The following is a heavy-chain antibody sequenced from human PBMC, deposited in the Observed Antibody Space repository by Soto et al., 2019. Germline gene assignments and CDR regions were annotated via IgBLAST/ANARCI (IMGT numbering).Heavy chain of an antibody. V-gene: IGHV1-24*01. CDR2: FDPEDGET. Sequence: VKVSCKVSGYTLTELSMHWVRQAPGKGLEWMGGFDPEDGETIYAQKFQGRVTMTEDTSTDTAYMELSSLRSEDTAVYYCATVPQSGWYGGPYYYYYGMDVWGQGTTVTAP. D-gene: IGHD6-19*01. J-gene: IGHJ6*02. CDR1: GYTLTELS. CDR3: ATVPQSGWYGGPYYYYYGMDV.